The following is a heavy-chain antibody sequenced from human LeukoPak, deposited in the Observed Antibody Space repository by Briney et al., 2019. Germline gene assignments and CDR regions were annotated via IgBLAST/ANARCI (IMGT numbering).Heavy chain of an antibody. Sequence: SETLPLTCTVSGGSISSGGYYWSWIRQPPGKGLEWIGYIYHSGSTYYNPSLKSRVTISVDRSKNQFSLKLSSVTAADTAVYYCARDHPFGRGAGFDFWGQGTLVTVSS. D-gene: IGHD1-26*01. CDR2: IYHSGST. CDR3: ARDHPFGRGAGFDF. V-gene: IGHV4-30-2*01. CDR1: GGSISSGGYY. J-gene: IGHJ4*02.